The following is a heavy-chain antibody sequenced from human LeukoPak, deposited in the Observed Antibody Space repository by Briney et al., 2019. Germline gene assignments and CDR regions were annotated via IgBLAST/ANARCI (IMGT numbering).Heavy chain of an antibody. V-gene: IGHV3-20*04. Sequence: GGSLRLSCVASGFTFHGHGMNWVRQAPGKGVEWVSGMNWNGGTITYADSVKGRFTISRDNTKNSLYLQMTSLKVEDTALYYCVKDGSYIAFDIWGLGTMVTVSS. CDR2: MNWNGGTI. CDR1: GFTFHGHG. CDR3: VKDGSYIAFDI. D-gene: IGHD1-26*01. J-gene: IGHJ3*02.